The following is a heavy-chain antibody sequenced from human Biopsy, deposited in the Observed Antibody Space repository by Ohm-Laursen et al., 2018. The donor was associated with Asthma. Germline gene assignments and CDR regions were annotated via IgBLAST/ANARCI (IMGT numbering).Heavy chain of an antibody. Sequence: ESLKISCKASGYTFSDSWIGWVRQMPGKGLEWMGIIFAANSETKYSPSFQGQVTISADKSISTAYLQWSSLKASDTAMYYCARQGLFHWGQGTLVTVSS. CDR2: IFAANSET. CDR3: ARQGLFH. CDR1: GYTFSDSW. V-gene: IGHV5-51*01. J-gene: IGHJ4*02.